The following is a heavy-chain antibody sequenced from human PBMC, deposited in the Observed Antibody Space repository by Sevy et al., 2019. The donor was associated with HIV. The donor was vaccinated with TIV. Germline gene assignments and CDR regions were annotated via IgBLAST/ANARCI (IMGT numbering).Heavy chain of an antibody. Sequence: GGSLRLSCAASGFTFSSYGMHWVRQAPGKGLEWVAVISYDGSNKYYADSVKGRFTISRDNSKNTLYLQMNSLRAEDTAVYYCAKALSRGYSGSSTAFDYWGQGTLVTVSS. CDR1: GFTFSSYG. D-gene: IGHD1-26*01. CDR2: ISYDGSNK. J-gene: IGHJ4*02. V-gene: IGHV3-30*18. CDR3: AKALSRGYSGSSTAFDY.